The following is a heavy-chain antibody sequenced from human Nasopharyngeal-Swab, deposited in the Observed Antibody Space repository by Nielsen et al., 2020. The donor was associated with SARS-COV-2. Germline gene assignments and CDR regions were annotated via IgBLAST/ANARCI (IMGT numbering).Heavy chain of an antibody. CDR1: GFTFSSYG. Sequence: GESLKISCAASGFTFSSYGMHWVRQAPGKGLEWVAVIWYDGSNKYYADSVKGRFTISRDNSKNTLYLQMNSLRAEDTAVYYCARSLIVLLWFGELDYWGQGTLVTVSS. CDR3: ARSLIVLLWFGELDY. CDR2: IWYDGSNK. V-gene: IGHV3-30*19. J-gene: IGHJ4*02. D-gene: IGHD3-10*01.